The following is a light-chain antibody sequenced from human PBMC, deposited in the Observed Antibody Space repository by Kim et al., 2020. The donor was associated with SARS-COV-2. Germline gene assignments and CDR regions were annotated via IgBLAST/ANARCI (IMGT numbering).Light chain of an antibody. J-gene: IGLJ3*02. CDR1: SLRNYY. CDR2: GKN. CDR3: NSRDSSRNHLRV. V-gene: IGLV3-19*01. Sequence: LGQTVRITCQGDSLRNYYASWYQQKPGQAPVLVIYGKNNRPSGIPDRFSGSNSGNTASLTITGAQAEDEADYYCNSRDSSRNHLRVFGGGTQLTVL.